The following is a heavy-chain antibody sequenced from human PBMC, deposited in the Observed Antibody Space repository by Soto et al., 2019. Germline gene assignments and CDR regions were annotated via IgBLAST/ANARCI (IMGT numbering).Heavy chain of an antibody. D-gene: IGHD3-9*01. V-gene: IGHV4-38-2*01. CDR1: GYSISSGYY. CDR2: IYHSGST. J-gene: IGHJ4*02. CDR3: ARYYDILTGYNYFDY. Sequence: SETLSLTSAVSGYSISSGYYWGWIRQPPGKGLEWIGSIYHSGSTYYNPSLKSRVTISVDTSKNQFSLKLSSVTAADTAVYYCARYYDILTGYNYFDYWGQGTLVTVS.